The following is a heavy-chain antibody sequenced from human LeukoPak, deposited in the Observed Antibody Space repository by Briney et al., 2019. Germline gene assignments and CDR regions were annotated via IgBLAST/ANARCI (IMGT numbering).Heavy chain of an antibody. Sequence: SETLSLTCTVSGGSISRYYWSWVRQPPGQGLEWIGEISLRGRTNYNPSLNSRVTMSLDESKNQLSLNLTSVTAADTAIYYCSRESGPFCPFGYWGQGTLVTVPS. CDR1: GGSISRYY. CDR2: ISLRGRT. D-gene: IGHD1-26*01. J-gene: IGHJ4*02. V-gene: IGHV4-59*12. CDR3: SRESGPFCPFGY.